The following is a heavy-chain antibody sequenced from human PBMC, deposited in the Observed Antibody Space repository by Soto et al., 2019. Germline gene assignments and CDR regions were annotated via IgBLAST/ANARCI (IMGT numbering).Heavy chain of an antibody. J-gene: IGHJ6*02. V-gene: IGHV3-21*01. CDR1: GFTFSSYS. CDR3: ARDRLVAATSAPPYCYYGMYV. Sequence: GGSLRLSCATSGFTFSSYSMNWVRQAPGMGLEWVSSISSSSRYIYYADSVRGRFTISRDNAKNSLYLQINSLRAEDTAVYYCARDRLVAATSAPPYCYYGMYVWGQGTTVTVSS. D-gene: IGHD2-15*01. CDR2: ISSSSRYI.